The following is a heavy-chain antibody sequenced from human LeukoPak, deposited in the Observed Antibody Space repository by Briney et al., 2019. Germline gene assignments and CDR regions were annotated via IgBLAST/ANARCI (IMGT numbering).Heavy chain of an antibody. D-gene: IGHD6-6*01. CDR1: GFTFSNSA. Sequence: GGSLRLSCAASGFTFSNSAMSWVRQAPGRGLEWVSGLTGRGLSTNYADSVKGRFTISRDSSKNTLYLQLNSLRAEDTAIYYCAKSETGARSEVYYMDVWGKGTTVTVSS. V-gene: IGHV3-23*01. CDR3: AKSETGARSEVYYMDV. CDR2: LTGRGLST. J-gene: IGHJ6*03.